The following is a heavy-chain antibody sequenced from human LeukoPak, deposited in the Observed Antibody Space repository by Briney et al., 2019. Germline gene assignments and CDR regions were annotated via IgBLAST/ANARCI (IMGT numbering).Heavy chain of an antibody. CDR2: INSDGSST. Sequence: GGSLRLSCAASGFTFSSYWMHWVRQAPGKGLVWVSHINSDGSSTTYADSVRGRFTISRDNSKSTLFLQMNSLRAEDTAIYYCATYRQVLLPFESWGQGTLVTVSS. J-gene: IGHJ4*02. CDR3: ATYRQVLLPFES. D-gene: IGHD5-18*01. CDR1: GFTFSSYW. V-gene: IGHV3-74*01.